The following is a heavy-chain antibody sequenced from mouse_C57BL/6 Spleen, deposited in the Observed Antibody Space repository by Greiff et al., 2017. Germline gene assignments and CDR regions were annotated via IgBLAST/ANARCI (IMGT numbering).Heavy chain of an antibody. J-gene: IGHJ1*01. CDR1: GFTFSSYT. Sequence: EVQLVESGGGLVKPGGSLKLSCAASGFTFSSYTMSWVRQTPEKRLEWVATISGGGGNTYYPDSVKGRFTISRDNAKNTMYLQMSSLRSEDTALYYCARHPDCIATVVATPWYFDVWGPGTTVTVSS. D-gene: IGHD1-1*01. V-gene: IGHV5-9*01. CDR2: ISGGGGNT. CDR3: ARHPDCIATVVATPWYFDV.